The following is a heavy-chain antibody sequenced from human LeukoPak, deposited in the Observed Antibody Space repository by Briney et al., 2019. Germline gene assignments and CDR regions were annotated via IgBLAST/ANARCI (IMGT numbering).Heavy chain of an antibody. CDR3: ATEAFCGGDCYSELDY. V-gene: IGHV3-15*01. D-gene: IGHD2-21*02. CDR1: GFTFSSYA. CDR2: IKSETHGGTT. Sequence: GGSLRLSCAASGFTFSSYAMSWVRQAPGKGLEWVGRIKSETHGGTTDYAAPVKGRFTISRDDSKNTLYLQMNSLKTEDTAVYYCATEAFCGGDCYSELDYWGQGTLVTVSS. J-gene: IGHJ4*02.